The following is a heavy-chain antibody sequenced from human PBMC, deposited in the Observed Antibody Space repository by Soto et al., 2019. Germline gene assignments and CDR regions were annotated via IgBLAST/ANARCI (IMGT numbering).Heavy chain of an antibody. Sequence: QVQLVQSGAEVKKPGASVKVSCKASGYTFTSYGISWVRQAPGQGLEWMGWISGKTAKTNYAQNLQGRVTITTDTSTSTAYMVLRSLRSDDTAVYYCARVPREIILVGMDVWGQGTTVTVSS. CDR3: ARVPREIILVGMDV. D-gene: IGHD2-2*01. CDR1: GYTFTSYG. V-gene: IGHV1-18*04. J-gene: IGHJ6*02. CDR2: ISGKTAKT.